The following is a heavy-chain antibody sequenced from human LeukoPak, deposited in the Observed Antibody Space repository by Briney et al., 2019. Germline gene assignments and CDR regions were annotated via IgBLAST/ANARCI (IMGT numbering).Heavy chain of an antibody. J-gene: IGHJ4*02. CDR1: GFTFDDYG. CDR2: INWNGGST. CDR3: ARAPRGSSAGPFDY. Sequence: GGSLRLFCAAPGFTFDDYGVSWARHATGKGLEWVSGINWNGGSTGYADSVKGRFTISRDNAKNSLYLQMNSLRAEDTALYYCARAPRGSSAGPFDYWGQGTLVTVSS. V-gene: IGHV3-20*04. D-gene: IGHD6-6*01.